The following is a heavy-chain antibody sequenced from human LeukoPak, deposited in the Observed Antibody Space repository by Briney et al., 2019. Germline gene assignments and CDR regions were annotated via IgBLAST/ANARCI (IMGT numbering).Heavy chain of an antibody. CDR1: GFTFSSYG. Sequence: PGRSLRLSCAASGFTFSSYGMHWVRQAPGKGLEWVAVISYDGSNKYYADSVKGRFTISRDNARNTLYLQMDSLRAEDTAVYYCARASPYCSSTKCYQKLDYWGQGTLVTVSS. D-gene: IGHD2-2*01. V-gene: IGHV3-30*03. J-gene: IGHJ4*02. CDR2: ISYDGSNK. CDR3: ARASPYCSSTKCYQKLDY.